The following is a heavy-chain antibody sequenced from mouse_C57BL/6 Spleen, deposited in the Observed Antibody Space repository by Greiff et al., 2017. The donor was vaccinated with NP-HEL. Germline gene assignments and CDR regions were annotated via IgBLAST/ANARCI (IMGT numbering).Heavy chain of an antibody. CDR3: ARRIRGFYYAMDY. D-gene: IGHD2-12*01. CDR1: GFTFSDYG. V-gene: IGHV5-17*01. J-gene: IGHJ4*01. CDR2: ISSGSSTF. Sequence: EVKLVESGGGLVKPGGSLKLSCAASGFTFSDYGMHWVRQAPEKGLEWVAYISSGSSTFYYADTVKGRFTISRDNAKNTLFLQMTSLRSEDTAMYYCARRIRGFYYAMDYWGQGTSVTVSS.